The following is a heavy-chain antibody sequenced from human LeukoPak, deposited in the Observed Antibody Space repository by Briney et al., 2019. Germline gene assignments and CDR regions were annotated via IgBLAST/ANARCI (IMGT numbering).Heavy chain of an antibody. V-gene: IGHV3-21*01. D-gene: IGHD6-13*01. CDR3: ARDWPTIAAAGTIPEYFQH. Sequence: KSGGSLRLSCAASGFTFSSYSMNWVRQAPGKGLEWVSSISSSSSYIYYADSVKGRFTISRDNAKNSLYLQMNSLRAEDTAVYYCARDWPTIAAAGTIPEYFQHWDQGTLVTVSS. CDR1: GFTFSSYS. J-gene: IGHJ1*01. CDR2: ISSSSSYI.